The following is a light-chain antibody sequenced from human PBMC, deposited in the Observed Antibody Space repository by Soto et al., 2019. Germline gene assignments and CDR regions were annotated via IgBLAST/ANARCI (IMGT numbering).Light chain of an antibody. CDR3: HQYDSYPRA. J-gene: IGKJ1*01. CDR2: KAS. Sequence: DIQMTQSPSSLSASVGDRVTITCRASQSLDRDYLAWYQQKPGKAPNLLIYKASTLESGVPSRFSGGGSGTAFTLTISSLQPDDFATYYCHQYDSYPRAFGQGTQVDIK. V-gene: IGKV1-5*03. CDR1: QSLDRDY.